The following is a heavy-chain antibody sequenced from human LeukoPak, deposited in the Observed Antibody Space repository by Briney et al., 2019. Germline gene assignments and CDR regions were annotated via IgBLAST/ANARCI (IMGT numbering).Heavy chain of an antibody. CDR1: GLTFSSYS. J-gene: IGHJ5*02. V-gene: IGHV3-48*02. D-gene: IGHD4-17*01. CDR3: ARVSTVPTRGWFDP. Sequence: GGSLRLSCAASGLTFSSYSMNWVRQAPGKGLEWVSYISSSSSTIYYADSVKGRFTISRDNAKNSLYLQMNSLRDEDTAVYYCARVSTVPTRGWFDPWGQGTLVTVSS. CDR2: ISSSSSTI.